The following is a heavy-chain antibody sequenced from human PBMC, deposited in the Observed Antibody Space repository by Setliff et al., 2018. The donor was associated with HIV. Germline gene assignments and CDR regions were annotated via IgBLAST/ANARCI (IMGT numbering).Heavy chain of an antibody. Sequence: GASVKVSCKASGGSFSKYAVSWVRRAPGQGLEWMGGFIPVFGTAKYSQKFQGRVTITRDTSTSTAYMELRSLRSDDTAVYYCARVWDWNYDLGYWGQGTLVTVSS. CDR2: FIPVFGTA. V-gene: IGHV1-69*05. CDR1: GGSFSKYA. J-gene: IGHJ4*02. CDR3: ARVWDWNYDLGY. D-gene: IGHD1-7*01.